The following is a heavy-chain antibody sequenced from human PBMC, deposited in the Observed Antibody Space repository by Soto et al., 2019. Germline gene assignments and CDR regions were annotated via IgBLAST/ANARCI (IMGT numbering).Heavy chain of an antibody. CDR1: GYTFRSHG. CDR2: SNGGNCFT. J-gene: IGHJ6*02. V-gene: IGHV1-3*02. Sequence: QVQLVQSGAEVRTPGASVKISCKASGYTFRSHGLQWVRQAPGQRLEWVGWSNGGNCFTKYSQEFQDRVTITRDTAASTSYMELHSLTSDDTAVYYCARISYSDALDVWGQGTTVNVSS. D-gene: IGHD4-17*01. CDR3: ARISYSDALDV.